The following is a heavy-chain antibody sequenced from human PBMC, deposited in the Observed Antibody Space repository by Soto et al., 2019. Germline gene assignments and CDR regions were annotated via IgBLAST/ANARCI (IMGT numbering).Heavy chain of an antibody. J-gene: IGHJ4*02. D-gene: IGHD1-26*01. V-gene: IGHV4-61*01. CDR2: IYYSGST. Sequence: LSLTCTVSGGSVSSGSYFWSWIRQPPGKGLEWIGYIYYSGSTHYNPSLKSRVTISVDTSKSQFSLKLSSVTAADTAVYYCASYSMGIVSPFSFDYWGQGTLVTVSS. CDR3: ASYSMGIVSPFSFDY. CDR1: GGSVSSGSYF.